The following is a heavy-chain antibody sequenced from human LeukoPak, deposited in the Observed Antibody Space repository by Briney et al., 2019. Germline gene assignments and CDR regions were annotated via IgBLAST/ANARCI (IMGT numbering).Heavy chain of an antibody. D-gene: IGHD3-22*01. V-gene: IGHV4-61*02. CDR2: IYTSGST. J-gene: IGHJ4*02. Sequence: SETLSLTCTVSGGSISSGSYYWSWIRQPAGKGLKWIGRIYTSGSTNYNPSLKSRVTISVDTSKNQFSLKLSSVTAADTAVYYCAREFYYDSSGYYSVYFDYWGQGTLVTVSS. CDR1: GGSISSGSYY. CDR3: AREFYYDSSGYYSVYFDY.